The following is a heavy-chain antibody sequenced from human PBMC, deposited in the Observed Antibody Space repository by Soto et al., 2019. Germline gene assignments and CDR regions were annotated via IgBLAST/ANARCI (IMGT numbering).Heavy chain of an antibody. V-gene: IGHV3-30*09. CDR2: ISYDGDSK. CDR3: ARSYCGDDCALDH. J-gene: IGHJ4*02. D-gene: IGHD2-21*02. CDR1: GFIFSNYV. Sequence: LRLSCAASGFIFSNYVMHWVRQAPGKGLEWVAVISYDGDSKHYADSVKGRFAISRDNSKSTLYVQMNSLRAEDTAVYYCARSYCGDDCALDHWGQGTLVTVSS.